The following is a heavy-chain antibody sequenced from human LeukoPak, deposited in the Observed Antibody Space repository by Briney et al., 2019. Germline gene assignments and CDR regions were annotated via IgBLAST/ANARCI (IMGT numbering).Heavy chain of an antibody. V-gene: IGHV1-2*02. J-gene: IGHJ5*02. CDR2: MNINNDGR. Sequence: ASVKVSCKASGYTLTGHSMHWVRHPPGQGHERMGWMNINNDGRNYTRKFQGRVNMTRATSISTAYMQLSRLTSDDTAMYYCTKSDCGGDCYDIWFGPWGQGTPVSV. CDR1: GYTLTGHS. CDR3: TKSDCGGDCYDIWFGP. D-gene: IGHD2-21*02.